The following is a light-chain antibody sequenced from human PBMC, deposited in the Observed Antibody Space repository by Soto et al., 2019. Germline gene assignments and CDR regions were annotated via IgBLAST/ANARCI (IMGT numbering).Light chain of an antibody. CDR2: EVS. CDR3: ASWDDSLNGL. V-gene: IGLV2-14*01. J-gene: IGLJ3*02. Sequence: QSALTQPASVSGSPGQSITISCTGTSSDVGGYKYVSWYHQYPGKAPKLMIYEVSNRPSGVSDRFSGSKSGNTASLTISGLQAEDEGDYYCASWDDSLNGLFGGGTKVTVL. CDR1: SSDVGGYKY.